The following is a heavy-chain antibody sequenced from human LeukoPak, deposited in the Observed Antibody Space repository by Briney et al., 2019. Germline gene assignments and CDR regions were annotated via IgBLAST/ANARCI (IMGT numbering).Heavy chain of an antibody. V-gene: IGHV1-69*06. Sequence: SVKVSCKASGGTFSSYAISWVRQAPGQGLEWMGGIIPIFGTANYAQKFQGRVTITADKSTSTAYMELSSLRSEDTAVYYCARVVLLWFGESTYYYYGMDVWGEGTTVTVSS. CDR1: GGTFSSYA. CDR2: IIPIFGTA. CDR3: ARVVLLWFGESTYYYYGMDV. J-gene: IGHJ6*04. D-gene: IGHD3-10*01.